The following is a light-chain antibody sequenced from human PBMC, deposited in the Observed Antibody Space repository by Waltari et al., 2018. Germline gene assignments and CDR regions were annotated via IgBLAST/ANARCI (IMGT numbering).Light chain of an antibody. J-gene: IGKJ1*01. CDR2: DAS. V-gene: IGKV3-20*01. CDR3: QKYGTLAAT. CDR1: QCVSKY. Sequence: DTVLPQSLGTLSLSPGERATLSCRASQCVSKYLAWYQQKVGQPPRLLIYDASTRATGIPDRFIGSGFVTDFSLTISRLEPEDLAVYYCQKYGTLAATFGQGTKVE.